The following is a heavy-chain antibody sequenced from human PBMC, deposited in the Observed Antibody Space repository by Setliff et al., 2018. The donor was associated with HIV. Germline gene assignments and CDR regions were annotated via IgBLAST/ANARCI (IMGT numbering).Heavy chain of an antibody. V-gene: IGHV4-59*11. Sequence: PSETLSLTCTVSGGSISSHLWSWIRQPPGKGLEWIGTVSYSGSTKYNPSLKSRVTISVDTSENQFSLKLSSVTAADTAVYYCARRLGATVFYYFDYWGQGTLVTVSS. CDR3: ARRLGATVFYYFDY. J-gene: IGHJ4*02. D-gene: IGHD3-16*01. CDR2: VSYSGST. CDR1: GGSISSHL.